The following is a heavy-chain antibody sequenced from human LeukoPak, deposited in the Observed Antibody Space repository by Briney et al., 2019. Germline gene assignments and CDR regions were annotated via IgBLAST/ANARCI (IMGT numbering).Heavy chain of an antibody. CDR2: IQYSGST. CDR1: GGSISIYY. J-gene: IGHJ5*02. CDR3: ARDWELGH. D-gene: IGHD1-1*01. Sequence: PSETLSLTCTVSGGSISIYYWNWIRQPPGKGLEWTGNIQYSGSTNYNPSLKSRVTILLDTSKNQFSLKLNSVTAADTAVYYCARDWELGHWGQETLVTVS. V-gene: IGHV4-59*01.